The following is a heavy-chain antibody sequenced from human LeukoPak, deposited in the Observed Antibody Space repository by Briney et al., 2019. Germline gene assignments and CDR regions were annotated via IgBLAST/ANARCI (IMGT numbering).Heavy chain of an antibody. D-gene: IGHD3-10*01. J-gene: IGHJ4*02. CDR1: GFTFSSYG. CDR2: ISYDGSNK. Sequence: PGRSLRLSCAASGFTFSSYGMHWVRQAPGKGLEWVAVISYDGSNKYYADSVKGRFTISRDNSKNTLYLQMNSLRAEDTAVYYCATALLWFGEMEMGDYWVQGTLVTVSS. CDR3: ATALLWFGEMEMGDY. V-gene: IGHV3-30*03.